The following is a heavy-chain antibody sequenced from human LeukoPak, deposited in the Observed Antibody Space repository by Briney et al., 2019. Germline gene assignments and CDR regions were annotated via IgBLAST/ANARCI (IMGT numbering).Heavy chain of an antibody. D-gene: IGHD6-13*01. J-gene: IGHJ4*02. V-gene: IGHV1-18*01. CDR2: ISGYNGNT. CDR1: GYTFTNYG. Sequence: ASVSASCKTSGYTFTNYGISWVRQAPGQGLEWMGWISGYNGNTNYAQNLQGRVTMTTDTSTSTAYMELRSLTSDDTALYYCARDAPYSSSWYVPFDHWGQGTLVTVSS. CDR3: ARDAPYSSSWYVPFDH.